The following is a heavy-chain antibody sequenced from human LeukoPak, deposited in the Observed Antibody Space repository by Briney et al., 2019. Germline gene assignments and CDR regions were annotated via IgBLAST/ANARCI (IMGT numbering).Heavy chain of an antibody. CDR3: ARLISVPAAGGVDY. V-gene: IGHV4-39*01. CDR1: GGSISSSSYY. CDR2: IYYSGST. J-gene: IGHJ4*02. D-gene: IGHD2-2*01. Sequence: SETLSLTCTVSGGSISSSSYYWGWIRQPPGKGLEWIGRIYYSGSTYYNPSLKSRVTISVDTSKNQFSLKLSSVTAADTAVYYCARLISVPAAGGVDYWGQGTLVTVSS.